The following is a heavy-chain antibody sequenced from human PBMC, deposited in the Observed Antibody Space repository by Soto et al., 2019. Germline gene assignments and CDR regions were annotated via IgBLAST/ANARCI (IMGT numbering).Heavy chain of an antibody. J-gene: IGHJ4*02. Sequence: EVQLVESGGGLIQPGGSPRLSCAASGFSVSSKYMTWVRQAPGKGLEWVSVIYGGGTTYYADSVKGRFTISRDNSKNTLYLQVNSLSAEDTAVHYCLQTTGWPGFDFWGQGTLVNVSS. CDR2: IYGGGTT. CDR1: GFSVSSKY. V-gene: IGHV3-53*01. CDR3: LQTTGWPGFDF. D-gene: IGHD6-19*01.